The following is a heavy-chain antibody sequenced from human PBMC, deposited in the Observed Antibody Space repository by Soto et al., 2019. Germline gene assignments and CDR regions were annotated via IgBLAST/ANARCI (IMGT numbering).Heavy chain of an antibody. CDR1: GFTFSNYA. J-gene: IGHJ4*02. CDR3: ARDIAVAGPGNFDY. D-gene: IGHD6-19*01. V-gene: IGHV3-23*01. CDR2: ISGSGGST. Sequence: GGSLRLSCAASGFTFSNYAMSWVRQAPGKGLEWVSAISGSGGSTYYADSVKGRFTISRDNSKNTLYLQMNSLRAEDTAVYYCARDIAVAGPGNFDYWGQGTLVTVSS.